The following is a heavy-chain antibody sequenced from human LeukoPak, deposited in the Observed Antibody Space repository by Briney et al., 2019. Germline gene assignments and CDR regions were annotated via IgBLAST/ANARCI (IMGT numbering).Heavy chain of an antibody. CDR2: IKQDGSEK. CDR1: GFTFSSYW. J-gene: IGHJ4*02. V-gene: IGHV3-7*01. D-gene: IGHD3-10*01. Sequence: GGSLRLSCAASGFTFSSYWMSWVRQAPGKGLEWVANIKQDGSEKYYVDSVKGRFTISRDNAKDSLYLQMNSLRAEDTAVYYCARETLWFGELSHFDYWGQGTLVTVSS. CDR3: ARETLWFGELSHFDY.